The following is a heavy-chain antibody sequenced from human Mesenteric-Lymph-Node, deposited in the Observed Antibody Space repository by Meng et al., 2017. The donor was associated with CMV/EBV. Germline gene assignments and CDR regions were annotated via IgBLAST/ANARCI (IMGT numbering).Heavy chain of an antibody. V-gene: IGHV5-51*01. Sequence: GESLKISCQGSGYNFATFWIGWVRQMPGTGLEWMGLFYPGDSESRYSPSFHGQVTMSADKSTSTAYLQWHSLKASDTATYYCVTQTGLGNDAYDIWGQGTMVTVSS. D-gene: IGHD3/OR15-3a*01. CDR2: FYPGDSES. J-gene: IGHJ3*02. CDR1: GYNFATFW. CDR3: VTQTGLGNDAYDI.